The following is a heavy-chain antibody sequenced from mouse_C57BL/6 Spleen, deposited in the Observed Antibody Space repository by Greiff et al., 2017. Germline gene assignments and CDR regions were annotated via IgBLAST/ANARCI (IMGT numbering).Heavy chain of an antibody. Sequence: EVKVEESGGGLVKPGGSLKLSCAASGFTFSSYAMSWVRQTPEKRLEWVATISDGGSYTYYPDNVKGRFTISRDNAKNNLYLQMSHLKSEDTAMYYCARDSWEGFDYWGQGTTLTVSS. CDR3: ARDSWEGFDY. CDR1: GFTFSSYA. J-gene: IGHJ2*01. D-gene: IGHD4-1*01. CDR2: ISDGGSYT. V-gene: IGHV5-4*01.